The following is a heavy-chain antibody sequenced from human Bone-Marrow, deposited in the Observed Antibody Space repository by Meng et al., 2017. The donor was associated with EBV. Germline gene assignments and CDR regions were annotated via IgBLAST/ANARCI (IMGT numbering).Heavy chain of an antibody. Sequence: QGRLVESGAEVKEPGASVRVSCEASGYTFTNFDINWVRQAAGQGLEWMGWMNPDSGNTGYARNFQGRVSMTRDTSRNTAYMELRGLTYEDTAIYYCARGLQGTNWFDPWGQGTLVTVSS. CDR1: GYTFTNFD. V-gene: IGHV1-8*01. J-gene: IGHJ5*02. CDR2: MNPDSGNT. CDR3: ARGLQGTNWFDP.